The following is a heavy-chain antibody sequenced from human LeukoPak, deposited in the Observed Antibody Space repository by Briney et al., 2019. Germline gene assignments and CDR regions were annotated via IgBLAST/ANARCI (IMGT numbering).Heavy chain of an antibody. J-gene: IGHJ3*02. D-gene: IGHD3-16*01. Sequence: GGSLRLSCAASGFTFSSYWMHWVRQAPGKGLVWVSRINSDGSSTSYADSVKGRFTISGDNAKNTLYLQMNSLRAEDTAVYYCAREGRGRRAFDIWGQGTMVTVSS. CDR2: INSDGSST. CDR3: AREGRGRRAFDI. CDR1: GFTFSSYW. V-gene: IGHV3-74*01.